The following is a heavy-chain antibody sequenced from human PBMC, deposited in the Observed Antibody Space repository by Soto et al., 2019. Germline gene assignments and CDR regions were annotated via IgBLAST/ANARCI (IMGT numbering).Heavy chain of an antibody. CDR1: GYTFTSYG. CDR2: ISPYNGTT. V-gene: IGHV1-18*01. CDR3: ARDGERDTGLNFYYYLHGMDA. Sequence: ASVKVSCKASGYTFTSYGISWVRQAPGQGLEWMGWISPYNGTTKYAEKFQGEMTMTTDTATSTAYMDLRSLRSDDTAVYYCARDGERDTGLNFYYYLHGMDAWGQGTRVTVSS. D-gene: IGHD1-1*01. J-gene: IGHJ6*02.